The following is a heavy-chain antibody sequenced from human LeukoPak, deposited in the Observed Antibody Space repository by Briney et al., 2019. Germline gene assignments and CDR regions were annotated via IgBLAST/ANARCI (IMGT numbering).Heavy chain of an antibody. CDR2: ISGSGGST. Sequence: GSLRLSCAASGFTFSSYAMSWVRQAPGKGLEWVSAISGSGGSTYYADSVKGRFTISRGNAKNSLYLQMNSLRAEDTAVYYCARDRENYYGSGSYLDYWGQGTLVTVSS. D-gene: IGHD3-10*01. CDR1: GFTFSSYA. V-gene: IGHV3-23*01. CDR3: ARDRENYYGSGSYLDY. J-gene: IGHJ4*02.